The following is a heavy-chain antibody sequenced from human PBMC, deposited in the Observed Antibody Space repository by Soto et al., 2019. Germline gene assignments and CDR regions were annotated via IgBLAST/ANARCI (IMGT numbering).Heavy chain of an antibody. CDR2: ISAYNGNT. D-gene: IGHD3-3*01. Sequence: ASVKVSCKASGYTFTSYGISWVRQAPGQGLEWMGWISAYNGNTNYAQKLQGRVTMTTDTSTSTAYMELRSLRSDDTAVYYCARSGYDFWSGHHYDYWGQGTLVTVSS. CDR1: GYTFTSYG. V-gene: IGHV1-18*01. J-gene: IGHJ4*02. CDR3: ARSGYDFWSGHHYDY.